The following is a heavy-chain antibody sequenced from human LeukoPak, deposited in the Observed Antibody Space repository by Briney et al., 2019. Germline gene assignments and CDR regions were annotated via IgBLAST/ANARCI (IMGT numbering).Heavy chain of an antibody. CDR2: ISAYNGNT. D-gene: IGHD5-18*01. Sequence: ASVKVSCKASGGTFSSYAISWVRQAPGQGLEWMGWISAYNGNTNYAQKLQGRVTMTTDTSTSTAYMELRSLRSEDTAVYYCARGPRGYSYGVFDYWGQGTLVTVSS. V-gene: IGHV1-18*01. J-gene: IGHJ4*02. CDR3: ARGPRGYSYGVFDY. CDR1: GGTFSSYA.